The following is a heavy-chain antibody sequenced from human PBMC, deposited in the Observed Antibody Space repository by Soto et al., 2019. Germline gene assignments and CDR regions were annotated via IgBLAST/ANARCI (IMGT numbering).Heavy chain of an antibody. D-gene: IGHD4-4*01. J-gene: IGHJ5*02. CDR1: GGAISSAGYS. CDR2: IYYSGST. Sequence: PSETLSLTCPVSGGAISSAGYSWSGRRQHPGKGLEWIGYIYYSGSTYHNPSHKSRVTISVDTSKNHISLKLSSVTAADTAVYYCAREVTDGNWFDPWGQGALVTVSS. V-gene: IGHV4-31*03. CDR3: AREVTDGNWFDP.